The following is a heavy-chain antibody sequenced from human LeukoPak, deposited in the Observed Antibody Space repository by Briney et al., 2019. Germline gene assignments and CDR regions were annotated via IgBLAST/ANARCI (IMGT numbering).Heavy chain of an antibody. CDR2: IIPILGIA. CDR3: ARDQNSGRITIFGVVIMDEVRRLYGMDV. Sequence: GASVKVSCKASGGTFSSYAISWVRQAPGQGLEWMGRIIPILGIANYAQKFQGRVTITADKSTSTAYMELSSLRSEDTAVYYCARDQNSGRITIFGVVIMDEVRRLYGMDVWGQGTTVTVSS. J-gene: IGHJ6*02. V-gene: IGHV1-69*04. D-gene: IGHD3-3*01. CDR1: GGTFSSYA.